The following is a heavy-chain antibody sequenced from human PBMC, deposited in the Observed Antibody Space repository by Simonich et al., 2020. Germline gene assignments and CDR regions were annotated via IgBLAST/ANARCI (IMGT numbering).Heavy chain of an antibody. D-gene: IGHD2-15*01. CDR2: INANNDNT. CDR1: GYTFTSYG. CDR3: ARASRGTWWYYYFDY. J-gene: IGHJ4*02. Sequence: QVQLVQSGAEVKKPGASVKVSCKASGYTFTSYGISWVRQAPGQGLEWMGWINANNDNTNDAQKLQGRVTMTTDTSTSTAYMGLRSLRSDDTAVYYCARASRGTWWYYYFDYWGQGTLVTVSS. V-gene: IGHV1-18*01.